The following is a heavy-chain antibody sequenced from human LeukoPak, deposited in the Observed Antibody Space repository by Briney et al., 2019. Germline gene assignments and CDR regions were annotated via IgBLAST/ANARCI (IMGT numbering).Heavy chain of an antibody. CDR1: GINFRGYW. D-gene: IGHD5-12*01. V-gene: IGHV3-7*01. CDR2: MKQDGSEK. J-gene: IGHJ4*02. CDR3: ARDLGHTGYDLYDY. Sequence: GGSLRLSCAVSGINFRGYWMAWFRQAPGKGLEWVVNMKQDGSEKYYVDSVKGRFTISRDNAKNSLYLEMNSLRVEDTAVYYCARDLGHTGYDLYDYWGQGTLVTVSS.